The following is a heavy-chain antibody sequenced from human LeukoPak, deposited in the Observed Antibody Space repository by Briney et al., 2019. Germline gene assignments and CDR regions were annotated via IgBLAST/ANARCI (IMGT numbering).Heavy chain of an antibody. D-gene: IGHD3-9*01. CDR1: GYSFTSYW. V-gene: IGHV5-51*01. CDR2: IYPGDSDT. CDR3: ARHKRERYYDILTGSKDPDYYYYYYMDV. J-gene: IGHJ6*03. Sequence: GESLKISCKGSGYSFTSYWIGWVRQMPGKGLEWMGIIYPGDSDTRYSPSFQGQVTISADKSISTAYLQWSSLKASDTAMYYCARHKRERYYDILTGSKDPDYYYYYYMDVWGKGTTVTVSS.